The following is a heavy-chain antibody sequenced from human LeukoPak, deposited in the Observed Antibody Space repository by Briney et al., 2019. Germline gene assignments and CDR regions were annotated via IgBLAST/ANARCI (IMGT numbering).Heavy chain of an antibody. CDR2: ISSSSSYI. CDR3: ARDGGYSYATDY. CDR1: GFTFSSYS. D-gene: IGHD5-18*01. V-gene: IGHV3-21*01. Sequence: GGSLRLSCAASGFTFSSYSMNWVRQAPGKWLEWVSSISSSSSYIYYADSVKGRFTISRDNAKNSLYLQMNSLRAEDTAVYYCARDGGYSYATDYWGQGTLVTVSS. J-gene: IGHJ4*02.